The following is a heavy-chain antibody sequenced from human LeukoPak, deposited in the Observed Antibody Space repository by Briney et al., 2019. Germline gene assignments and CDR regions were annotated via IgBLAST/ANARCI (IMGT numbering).Heavy chain of an antibody. CDR2: IYHSGST. D-gene: IGHD3-10*02. V-gene: IGHV4-38-2*02. CDR1: GYSISSGYY. CDR3: ARVTMLGSYFDY. J-gene: IGHJ4*02. Sequence: SETLSLTCTVSGYSISSGYYWGWIRPPPGKGLEWIGSIYHSGSTYYNPSLKSRVTISVDTSKNQFSLKLSSVTAADTAVYYCARVTMLGSYFDYWGQGTLVTVSS.